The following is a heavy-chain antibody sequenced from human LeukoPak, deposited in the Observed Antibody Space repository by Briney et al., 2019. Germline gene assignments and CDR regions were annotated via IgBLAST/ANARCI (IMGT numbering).Heavy chain of an antibody. J-gene: IGHJ4*02. CDR3: ATSTGWRFDY. CDR1: GFTLSNYW. V-gene: IGHV3-7*01. CDR2: IREDGSEK. Sequence: PGGSLRLSCAASGFTLSNYWMSWVRQAPGKGLEWVANIREDGSEKYYVDPVKGRFTISRDNAKNSLYLQMSSLRAEDTAVYYCATSTGWRFDYWGQGTLVTVSS. D-gene: IGHD6-19*01.